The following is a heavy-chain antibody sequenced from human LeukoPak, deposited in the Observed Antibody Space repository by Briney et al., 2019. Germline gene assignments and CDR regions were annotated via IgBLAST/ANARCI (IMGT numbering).Heavy chain of an antibody. CDR3: ARGPYAFDI. Sequence: SETLALTCTVSGGSISSYYWSWIRQPPGKGLEWIGHIYYSGSTNYNPSLKSRVTISVDTSKNQFSLRLGSVTAADTAVYYCARGPYAFDIWGQGTMVTVFS. CDR2: IYYSGST. J-gene: IGHJ3*02. V-gene: IGHV4-59*08. CDR1: GGSISSYY.